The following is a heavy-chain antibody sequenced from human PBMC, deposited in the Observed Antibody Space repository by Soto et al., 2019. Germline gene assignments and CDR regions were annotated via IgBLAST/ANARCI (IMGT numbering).Heavy chain of an antibody. Sequence: PGESLKISCRASVYSFTSHWIGWVRQMPGKGLEWMGIIHPGDPGDSDTRYSPPFQGQVTISADKSITTAYLQWSSLKASDTAMYYCARQGRPLPRFWSGYLEPDYYYGTDVWGQGTTVTVSS. CDR2: IHPGDPGDSDT. V-gene: IGHV5-51*01. CDR3: ARQGRPLPRFWSGYLEPDYYYGTDV. J-gene: IGHJ6*02. CDR1: VYSFTSHW. D-gene: IGHD3-3*01.